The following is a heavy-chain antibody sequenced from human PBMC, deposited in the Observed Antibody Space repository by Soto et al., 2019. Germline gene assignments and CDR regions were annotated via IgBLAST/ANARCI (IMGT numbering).Heavy chain of an antibody. Sequence: LEILHLTCTVCGVSAHSGDYYCRWIRQPPGKGLEGIGPFSPSAIPNHNPPLKRRVTISADTSKNQFSLKLRSVTAADAAVSYFARVTVAVPATTHYFDYWGQGTRVTVS. D-gene: IGHD1-26*01. V-gene: IGHV4-61*08. CDR3: ARVTVAVPATTHYFDY. CDR2: FSPSAIP. CDR1: GVSAHSGDYY. J-gene: IGHJ4*02.